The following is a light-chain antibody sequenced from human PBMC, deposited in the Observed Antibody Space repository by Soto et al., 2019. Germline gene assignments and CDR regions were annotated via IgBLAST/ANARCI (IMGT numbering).Light chain of an antibody. CDR2: GAS. CDR1: QIIANN. Sequence: EIVMMQSPATLSVSPGDRATLSCRASQIIANNLAWYQQKPGQAPRLLLYGASTRAPGIPARFSGSGSGTEFTLTISSLQSEDFAIYYCQHYNNWPPWTFGQGTKVEIK. J-gene: IGKJ1*01. CDR3: QHYNNWPPWT. V-gene: IGKV3-15*01.